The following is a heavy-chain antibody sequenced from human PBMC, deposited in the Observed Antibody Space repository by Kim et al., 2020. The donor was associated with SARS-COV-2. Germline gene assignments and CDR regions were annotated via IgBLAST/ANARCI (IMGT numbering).Heavy chain of an antibody. D-gene: IGHD5-18*01. CDR1: GFTFSSHS. CDR3: ARTHAAMVIFDY. Sequence: GGSLRLSCAVSGFTFSSHSMNWVRQSPGKGLEWVSSISSSSTYTYYADSVKGRFTISRDNAKNSLYLQMNSLKAEDTAVYYCARTHAAMVIFDYWGQGTL. CDR2: ISSSSTYT. J-gene: IGHJ4*02. V-gene: IGHV3-21*01.